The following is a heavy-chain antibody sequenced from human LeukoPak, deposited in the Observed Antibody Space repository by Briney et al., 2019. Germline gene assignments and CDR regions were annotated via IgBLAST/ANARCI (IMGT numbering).Heavy chain of an antibody. J-gene: IGHJ4*02. D-gene: IGHD6-13*01. Sequence: TGGSLRLSCAASGFTFSSYSMNWVRQAPGEGLEWVSSISSSSSYIYYADSVKGRFTISRDNAKNSLYLQMNSLRAEDTAVYYCARDLYSSSWSATFDYWGQGTLVTVSS. CDR2: ISSSSSYI. V-gene: IGHV3-21*01. CDR1: GFTFSSYS. CDR3: ARDLYSSSWSATFDY.